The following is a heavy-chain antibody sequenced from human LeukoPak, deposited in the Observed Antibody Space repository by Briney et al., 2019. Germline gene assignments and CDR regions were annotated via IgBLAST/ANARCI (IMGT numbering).Heavy chain of an antibody. CDR3: ARGRVYGYGSGSYSMDV. V-gene: IGHV4-34*01. D-gene: IGHD3-10*01. J-gene: IGHJ6*04. CDR2: INHSGST. CDR1: GGSFSGYY. Sequence: SETLSLTCAVYGGSFSGYYWSWIRQPPGKGLEWIGEINHSGSTNYNPSLKSRVTISVDTSKNQFSLELSSVTAADTAVYYCARGRVYGYGSGSYSMDVWGKGTTVTVSS.